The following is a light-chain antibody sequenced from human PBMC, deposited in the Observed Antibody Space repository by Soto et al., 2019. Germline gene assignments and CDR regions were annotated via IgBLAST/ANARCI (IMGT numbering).Light chain of an antibody. CDR1: QSISSTF. Sequence: EIVLTQSPGTLSLSPGERATLSCRASQSISSTFLAWYQQKPGQAPRLLIYNTSRRATGIPDRFSGSGSGTDFTLTISRLESEDFAVYFCQQYGSSLLTFGQGTKVEIK. CDR2: NTS. CDR3: QQYGSSLLT. J-gene: IGKJ1*01. V-gene: IGKV3-20*01.